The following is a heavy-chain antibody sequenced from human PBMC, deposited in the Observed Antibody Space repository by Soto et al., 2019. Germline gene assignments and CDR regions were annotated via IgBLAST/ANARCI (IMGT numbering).Heavy chain of an antibody. CDR3: ARSFSVTYYYFDY. V-gene: IGHV1-69*02. CDR1: GGTFSSYT. CDR2: IIPILGIA. D-gene: IGHD4-4*01. Sequence: ASVKVSCKASGGTFSSYTISWVRQAPGQGLEWMGRIIPILGIANYAQKFQGRVTITADKSTSTAYMEPSSLRSEDTAVYYCARSFSVTYYYFDYWGQGTLVSVSS. J-gene: IGHJ4*02.